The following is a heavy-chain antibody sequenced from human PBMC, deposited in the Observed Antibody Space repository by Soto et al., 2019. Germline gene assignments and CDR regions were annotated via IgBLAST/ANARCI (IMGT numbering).Heavy chain of an antibody. V-gene: IGHV4-30-4*01. CDR1: GGSISSGDYY. D-gene: IGHD3-22*01. CDR2: IYYSGGT. J-gene: IGHJ5*02. Sequence: PSETLSLTCTVSGGSISSGDYYWSWIRQPPGKGLEWIGYIYYSGGTYYNPSLKSRVTISVDTSKNQFSLKLSSVTAADTAVYYCAREYYYDSSVVDPWGQRTLVTGSS. CDR3: AREYYYDSSVVDP.